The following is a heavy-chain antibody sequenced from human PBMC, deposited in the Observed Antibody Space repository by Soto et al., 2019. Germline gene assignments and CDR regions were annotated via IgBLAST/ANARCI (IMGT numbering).Heavy chain of an antibody. V-gene: IGHV4-59*01. D-gene: IGHD3-10*01. Sequence: PSETLSLTCTVSGGSISSYYWSWIRQPPGKGLEWIGYIYYSGSTNYNPSLKSRVTISVDTSKNQFSLKLSSVTAADTAVKCGAPYYRSGGGFDPWGQGNVVTVS. CDR3: APYYRSGGGFDP. J-gene: IGHJ5*02. CDR1: GGSISSYY. CDR2: IYYSGST.